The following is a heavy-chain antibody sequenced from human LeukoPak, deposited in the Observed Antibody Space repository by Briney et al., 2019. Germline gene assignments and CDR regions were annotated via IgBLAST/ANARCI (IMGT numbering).Heavy chain of an antibody. CDR1: GGSMSSTSYY. CDR2: IYYSGNT. J-gene: IGHJ6*02. Sequence: SETLSLTCTVSGGSMSSTSYYWGWIRQPPGKGLQWIGTIYYSGNTYYTPSLKSRVTMSVDTSKNQFSLRLSSATAADTAVFYCARLSPYSYDSSGASADYYAMDVWGQGTTVTVSS. D-gene: IGHD3-22*01. V-gene: IGHV4-39*01. CDR3: ARLSPYSYDSSGASADYYAMDV.